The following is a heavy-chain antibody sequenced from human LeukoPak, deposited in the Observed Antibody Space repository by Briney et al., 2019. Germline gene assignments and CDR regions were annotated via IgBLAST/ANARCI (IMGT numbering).Heavy chain of an antibody. Sequence: PGGSLRLSCAASGFTFSRYWMHWVRQAPGKGLVWVPRINSDGTGTTYADSVKGRFTISRDNAKNTLWLQMNSLRAEDTAVYYCARDYGSGYMDVWGKGTTVTVSS. CDR1: GFTFSRYW. V-gene: IGHV3-74*01. CDR3: ARDYGSGYMDV. D-gene: IGHD3-10*01. CDR2: INSDGTGT. J-gene: IGHJ6*04.